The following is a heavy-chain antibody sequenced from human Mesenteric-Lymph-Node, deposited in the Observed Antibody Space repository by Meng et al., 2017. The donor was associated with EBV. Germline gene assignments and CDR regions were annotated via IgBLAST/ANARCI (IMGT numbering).Heavy chain of an antibody. V-gene: IGHV4-4*02. CDR2: IYHNGLT. CDR3: ARDRGGGYDRGYYFDY. D-gene: IGHD3-22*01. J-gene: IGHJ4*02. CDR1: GGSISSSKG. Sequence: VELAEAGTGRVKPSASLSLSCDGSGGSISSSKGWSWARQPPGRGLEWMGEIYHNGLTNYNPSLKSRVTISLDKSKNQFILKLSSVTAADTAVYYCARDRGGGYDRGYYFDYWGQGTLVTVSS.